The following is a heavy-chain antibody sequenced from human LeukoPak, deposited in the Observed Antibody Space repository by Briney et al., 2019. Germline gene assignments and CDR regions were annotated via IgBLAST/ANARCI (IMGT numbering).Heavy chain of an antibody. CDR2: ISSSTSTI. J-gene: IGHJ6*03. V-gene: IGHV3-48*03. CDR3: ARGDKVVAADYYYYMDV. D-gene: IGHD2-15*01. CDR1: GFTFSSYE. Sequence: GGSLRLSCAASGFTFSSYEMNWVRQAPGKGLEWVSYISSSTSTIYYADSVKGRFTISRDNAKNSLYLQMNSLRAEDTAVYYCARGDKVVAADYYYYMDVWGKGTTVTISS.